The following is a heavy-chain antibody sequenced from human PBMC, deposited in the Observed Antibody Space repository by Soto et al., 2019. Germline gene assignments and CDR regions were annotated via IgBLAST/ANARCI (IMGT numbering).Heavy chain of an antibody. J-gene: IGHJ6*02. CDR3: AREGVCSRTSCYTNGMDV. CDR2: TYYRSKWYN. D-gene: IGHD2-2*02. CDR1: GDSVSSNSAA. V-gene: IGHV6-1*01. Sequence: SQTLSLTCAISGDSVSSNSAAWHWIRQSPSRGLEWLGRTYYRSKWYNDYAVSVKSRITINPDTSKNQFSLQLNSVTPEDTAVYYCAREGVCSRTSCYTNGMDVWGQGTTVTVSS.